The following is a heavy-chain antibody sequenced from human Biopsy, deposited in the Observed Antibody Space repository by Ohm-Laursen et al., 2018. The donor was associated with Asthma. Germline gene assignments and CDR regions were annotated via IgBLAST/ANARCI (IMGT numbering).Heavy chain of an antibody. CDR2: IDPNSGGT. J-gene: IGHJ2*01. V-gene: IGHV1-2*02. Sequence: SSVTVSCKASGDSFSNYAISWVRQAPGQGLEWMGGIDPNSGGTNYAQKFLGRVTMTRDTSVNTDFMVLSRLRSDDTAVYYCARIKIRIGAGTDRYFDLWGRGTLVTVSS. D-gene: IGHD3-16*01. CDR1: GDSFSNYA. CDR3: ARIKIRIGAGTDRYFDL.